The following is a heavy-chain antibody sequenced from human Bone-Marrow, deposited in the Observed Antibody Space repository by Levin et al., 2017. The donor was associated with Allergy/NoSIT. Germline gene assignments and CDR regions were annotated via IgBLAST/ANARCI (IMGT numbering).Heavy chain of an antibody. CDR2: IIPIFGTA. D-gene: IGHD2-2*01. Sequence: ASVKVSCKASGGTFSSYAISWVRQAPGQGLEWMGGIIPIFGTANYAQKFQGRVTITADESTSTAYMELSSLRSEDTAVYYCARVGLSKYQLLRWVWFDPWGQGTLVTVSS. J-gene: IGHJ5*02. CDR1: GGTFSSYA. V-gene: IGHV1-69*13. CDR3: ARVGLSKYQLLRWVWFDP.